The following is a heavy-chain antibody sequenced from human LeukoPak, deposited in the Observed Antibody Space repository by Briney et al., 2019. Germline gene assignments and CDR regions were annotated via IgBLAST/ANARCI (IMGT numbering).Heavy chain of an antibody. V-gene: IGHV3-74*01. CDR1: GFTFSSYW. D-gene: IGHD3-16*01. J-gene: IGHJ4*02. CDR3: ARDWGGYGPTSHDY. Sequence: GGSLRLSCAASGFTFSSYWMHWVRQAPGMGLVWVSRISSDGSSTIYADSVKGRFTISRDNAKNTLYLQMNSLRAEDTAVYYCARDWGGYGPTSHDYWGQGTLVTVSS. CDR2: ISSDGSST.